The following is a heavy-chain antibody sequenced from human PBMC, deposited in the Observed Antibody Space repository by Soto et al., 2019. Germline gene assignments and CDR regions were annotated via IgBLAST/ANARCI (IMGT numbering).Heavy chain of an antibody. CDR2: IYPGDSDT. CDR1: GYSFTSYW. CDR3: ARRYCSGGSCYSGLDY. Sequence: EVQLVQSGAEVKKPGESLKISCKGSGYSFTSYWIGWLRQMPGKGLEWMGIIYPGDSDTRYSPSFQGQVTISAAKSISTAYLQWSSLKASDTAMYYCARRYCSGGSCYSGLDYWGQGTLVTVSS. D-gene: IGHD2-15*01. V-gene: IGHV5-51*03. J-gene: IGHJ4*02.